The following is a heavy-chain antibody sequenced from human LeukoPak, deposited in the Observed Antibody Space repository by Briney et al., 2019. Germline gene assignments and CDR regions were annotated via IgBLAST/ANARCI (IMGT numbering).Heavy chain of an antibody. Sequence: PGGSLRLSCAATGFSFRDRYMSWIRQAPGKGMEWVAYISPNSDNIHYADSVKGRFTISRDNAKNSLFLQVNSLRAEDTAVYYCVRETGWLFDFWGQGTLVIVSS. CDR1: GFSFRDRY. J-gene: IGHJ4*02. D-gene: IGHD5-12*01. CDR3: VRETGWLFDF. V-gene: IGHV3-11*04. CDR2: ISPNSDNI.